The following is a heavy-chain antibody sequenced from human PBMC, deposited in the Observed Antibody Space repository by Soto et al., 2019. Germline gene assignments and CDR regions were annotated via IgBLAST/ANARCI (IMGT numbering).Heavy chain of an antibody. J-gene: IGHJ3*02. CDR1: GFTFSSYS. D-gene: IGHD4-17*01. Sequence: EVQLVESGGGLVKPGGSLRLSCAASGFTFSSYSMNWVRQAPGKGLEWVSSISSSSSYIYYTDSVKGRFTISRDNAKNSLYLQMNSLRAEDTAVYSCARVGYGDYESAFDIWGQGTMVTVSS. CDR2: ISSSSSYI. V-gene: IGHV3-21*01. CDR3: ARVGYGDYESAFDI.